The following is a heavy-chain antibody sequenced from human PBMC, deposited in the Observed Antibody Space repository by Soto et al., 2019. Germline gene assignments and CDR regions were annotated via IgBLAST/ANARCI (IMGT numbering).Heavy chain of an antibody. CDR1: GASISSYY. CDR2: THYSGST. D-gene: IGHD3-22*01. CDR3: ARDSHYYDSSGYVYFDF. J-gene: IGHJ4*02. V-gene: IGHV4-59*01. Sequence: KTSETLSLTCTVSGASISSYYWSWIRQPPGKRLEWIGYTHYSGSTNYNPSLKSRVTISVDTSKNQFSLLLRSVTAADTAVYYCARDSHYYDSSGYVYFDFWGQGTLVTRLL.